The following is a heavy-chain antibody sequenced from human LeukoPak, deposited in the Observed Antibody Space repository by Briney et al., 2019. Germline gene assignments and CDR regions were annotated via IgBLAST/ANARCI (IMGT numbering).Heavy chain of an antibody. V-gene: IGHV3-21*01. Sequence: GGSLRPPCAASGLTFSSFGMNWVRQAPGKGLEWVSGISGNTRYIYYADSVKGRFTISRDNAKNSLYLQMSSLRVEDTAVYYCARESASGFPAAFDIWGQGTMVTVSS. D-gene: IGHD3-22*01. J-gene: IGHJ3*02. CDR1: GLTFSSFG. CDR2: ISGNTRYI. CDR3: ARESASGFPAAFDI.